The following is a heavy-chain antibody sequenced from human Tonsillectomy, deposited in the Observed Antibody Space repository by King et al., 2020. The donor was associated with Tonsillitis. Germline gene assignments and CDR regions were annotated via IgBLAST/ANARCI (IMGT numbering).Heavy chain of an antibody. V-gene: IGHV3-23*04. CDR3: AKEGRRGVRGYSYAPYDY. CDR2: ISGSGGST. D-gene: IGHD5-18*01. J-gene: IGHJ4*02. CDR1: GFTFSSYA. Sequence: VQLVESGGGLVQPGGSLRLSCAASGFTFSSYAMSWVRQAPGKGLEWVSAISGSGGSTYYADSVKGRFTISRDNSKNTLYLQMNSLRAEDTAVYYCAKEGRRGVRGYSYAPYDYWGQGTLVTVCS.